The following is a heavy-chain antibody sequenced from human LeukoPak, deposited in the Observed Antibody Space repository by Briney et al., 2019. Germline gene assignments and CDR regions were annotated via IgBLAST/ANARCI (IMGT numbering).Heavy chain of an antibody. CDR3: ARDRPTYYYGSGSYYENPFDP. J-gene: IGHJ5*02. V-gene: IGHV1-2*02. Sequence: ASVKVSCKASGYTFTGYYMHWVRQAPGQGLEWMGWINPNSGGTNYAQKFQGRVTMTRDTSTSTVYMELSSLRSEDTAVYYCARDRPTYYYGSGSYYENPFDPWGQGTLVTVSS. CDR1: GYTFTGYY. D-gene: IGHD3-10*01. CDR2: INPNSGGT.